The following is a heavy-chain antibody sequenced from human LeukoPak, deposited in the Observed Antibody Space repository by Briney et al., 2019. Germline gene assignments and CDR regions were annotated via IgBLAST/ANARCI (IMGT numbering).Heavy chain of an antibody. V-gene: IGHV3-23*01. J-gene: IGHJ4*02. CDR1: GFTFSSYA. D-gene: IGHD2-15*01. CDR2: ISGSGGST. CDR3: ARGYPVVVVAAQFDY. Sequence: GGSLRLSCAASGFTFSSYAMSWVRQAPGKGLEWVSAISGSGGSTYYADSVKGRFTISRDNSKNTLYLQMNSLRAEDTAVYYCARGYPVVVVAAQFDYWGQGTLVTVSS.